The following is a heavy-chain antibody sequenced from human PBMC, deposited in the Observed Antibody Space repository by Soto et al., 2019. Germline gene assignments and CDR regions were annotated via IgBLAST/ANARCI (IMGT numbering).Heavy chain of an antibody. CDR1: GGSISSYY. CDR2: IYYSGST. J-gene: IGHJ6*02. V-gene: IGHV4-59*01. Sequence: SETLSLTCTVSGGSISSYYRSWIRQPPGKGLEWIGYIYYSGSTNYNPSLKSRVTISVDTSKNQFSLKLSSVTAADTAVYYCARLMATTYYYYYGMDVWGQGTTVTVSS. CDR3: ARLMATTYYYYYGMDV. D-gene: IGHD5-12*01.